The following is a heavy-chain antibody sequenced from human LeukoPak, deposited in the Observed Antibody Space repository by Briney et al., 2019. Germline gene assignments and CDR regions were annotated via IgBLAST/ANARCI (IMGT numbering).Heavy chain of an antibody. CDR2: IIPILGIA. CDR1: GGTFSSYT. D-gene: IGHD1-26*01. J-gene: IGHJ4*02. CDR3: ARDSSNRWELPN. Sequence: SVKVSCKASGGTFSSYTISWVRQAPGRGLEWMGRIIPILGIANYAQKFQGRVTITADKSTSTAYMELSSLRSGDTAVYYCARDSSNRWELPNWGQGTLVTVSS. V-gene: IGHV1-69*04.